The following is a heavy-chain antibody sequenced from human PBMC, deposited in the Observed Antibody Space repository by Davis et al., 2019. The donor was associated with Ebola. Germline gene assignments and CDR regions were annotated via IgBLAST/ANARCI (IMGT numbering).Heavy chain of an antibody. J-gene: IGHJ6*02. CDR3: ARLVGLELGDYYYGMDV. Sequence: GESLKISCKGSGYSFTSYWIGWVRQMPGKGLEWMGIIYPGDSDTRYSPSFQGQVTISADKSISTAYLQWSSLKASDTAMYYCARLVGLELGDYYYGMDVWGQGTTVTVSS. D-gene: IGHD2-15*01. V-gene: IGHV5-51*01. CDR1: GYSFTSYW. CDR2: IYPGDSDT.